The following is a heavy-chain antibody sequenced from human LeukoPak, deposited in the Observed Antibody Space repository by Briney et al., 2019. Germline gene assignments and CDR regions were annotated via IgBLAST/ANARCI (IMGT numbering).Heavy chain of an antibody. CDR3: ARQRRGPEGSRVDY. V-gene: IGHV5-51*01. Sequence: GASLQISCKGSGYSFTSYWIGWVRQLPGKGLEWMGIIYPGDSDTRYSPSFQGQVTISADKSISTAYLQWSSLKASAPAMYYRARQRRGPEGSRVDYWGQGTLVTVSS. J-gene: IGHJ4*02. CDR1: GYSFTSYW. D-gene: IGHD2/OR15-2a*01. CDR2: IYPGDSDT.